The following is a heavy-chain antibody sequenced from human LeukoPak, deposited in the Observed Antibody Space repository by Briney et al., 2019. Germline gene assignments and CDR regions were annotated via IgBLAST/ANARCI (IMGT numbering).Heavy chain of an antibody. CDR3: ARRPPSYSDNSGTYYLGGFDY. V-gene: IGHV4-34*01. CDR2: INHSGST. D-gene: IGHD3-10*01. J-gene: IGHJ4*02. Sequence: PSETLSLTCAVYGGSFSGYYWSWIRQPPGKGLEWIGEINHSGSTNYNPSLKSRVTISVDTSKNQFSLNLNSVTAADTAVYYCARRPPSYSDNSGTYYLGGFDYWGQGTLVTVSS. CDR1: GGSFSGYY.